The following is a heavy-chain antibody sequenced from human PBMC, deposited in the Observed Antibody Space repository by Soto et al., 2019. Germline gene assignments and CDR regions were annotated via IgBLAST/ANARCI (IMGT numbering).Heavy chain of an antibody. CDR2: IYHSGSR. V-gene: IGHV4-4*02. Sequence: SETLSLTCAVSGGSISSSNWWSWVRQPPGKGLEWIGEIYHSGSRNYNPSLKSRVTMSVDKSKNQISLKLSSVTAADTAVYYCARAPEAPLRLRELSEPPHYFDYWGQGTLVTVSS. CDR3: ARAPEAPLRLRELSEPPHYFDY. J-gene: IGHJ4*02. D-gene: IGHD3-16*02. CDR1: GGSISSSNW.